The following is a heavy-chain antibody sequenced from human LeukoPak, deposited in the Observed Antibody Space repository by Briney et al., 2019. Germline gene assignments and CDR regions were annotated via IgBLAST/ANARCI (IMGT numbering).Heavy chain of an antibody. CDR3: ARDYRLEGAFDF. D-gene: IGHD1-1*01. CDR1: GGSISNSDYY. V-gene: IGHV4-61*02. CDR2: IYASGTS. J-gene: IGHJ3*01. Sequence: SQTLSLTCTVSGGSISNSDYYWSWIRQPAGKGLEWIGRIYASGTSASINSNPSLKSRVTISLDRSKNQVSLILSSVTAADTAVYYCARDYRLEGAFDFWGQGTMVTVS.